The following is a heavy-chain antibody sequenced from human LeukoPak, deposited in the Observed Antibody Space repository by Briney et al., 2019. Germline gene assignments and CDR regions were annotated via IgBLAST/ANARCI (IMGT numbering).Heavy chain of an antibody. CDR1: GFTFSSYS. D-gene: IGHD5-12*01. Sequence: GGSLRLSCAASGFTFSSYSMNWVRQAPGKGLEWVSYISSSSSSIHYADSVKGRFTISRDNAKNSLYLQMNSLRAGDTAVYYCAREWQGAFDIWGQGTMVTVSS. CDR3: AREWQGAFDI. J-gene: IGHJ3*02. V-gene: IGHV3-48*04. CDR2: ISSSSSSI.